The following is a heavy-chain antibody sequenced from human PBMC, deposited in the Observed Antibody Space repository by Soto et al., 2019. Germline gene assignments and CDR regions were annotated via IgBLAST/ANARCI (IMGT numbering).Heavy chain of an antibody. CDR3: ARNIVVVTPVGRLGWFDP. D-gene: IGHD2-21*02. CDR1: GGSISSYY. J-gene: IGHJ5*02. V-gene: IGHV4-4*07. Sequence: QVQLQESGPGLVKPSETLSLTCTVSGGSISSYYWSWIRQPAGKGLEWIGRIYTSGSTNYNPSLKRRVTMSVDTSKNQFSLKLSSVTAADTAVYYCARNIVVVTPVGRLGWFDPWGQGTLVTVSS. CDR2: IYTSGST.